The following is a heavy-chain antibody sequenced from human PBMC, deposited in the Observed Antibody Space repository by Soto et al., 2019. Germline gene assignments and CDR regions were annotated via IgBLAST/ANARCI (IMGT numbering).Heavy chain of an antibody. Sequence: EVEVLESGGGLVQPGGSLRLSCAASGFTFRNYAMSWIRQAPGKGLEWVSGISGSGDDTHFGDSVKGRFTISRDNSKNTLYLQMNGLSADDTAIYYCAKGLVSGSYHYYYGTDVWGQGTTVIVSS. CDR1: GFTFRNYA. D-gene: IGHD1-26*01. CDR2: ISGSGDDT. J-gene: IGHJ6*02. CDR3: AKGLVSGSYHYYYGTDV. V-gene: IGHV3-23*01.